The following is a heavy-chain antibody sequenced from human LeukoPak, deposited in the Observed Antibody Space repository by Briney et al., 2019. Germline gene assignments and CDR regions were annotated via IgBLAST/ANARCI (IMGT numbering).Heavy chain of an antibody. CDR2: FDPEDGET. CDR3: ATDRGIAVADRSFDY. Sequence: GASVKVSCKVSGYTLTALSIHWGRQAPGQGLEWMGGFDPEDGETIYAQKFQGRVTMTEDTSTDTAYMELSSLRSEDTAVYYCATDRGIAVADRSFDYWGQGTLVTVSS. CDR1: GYTLTALS. V-gene: IGHV1-24*01. J-gene: IGHJ4*02. D-gene: IGHD6-19*01.